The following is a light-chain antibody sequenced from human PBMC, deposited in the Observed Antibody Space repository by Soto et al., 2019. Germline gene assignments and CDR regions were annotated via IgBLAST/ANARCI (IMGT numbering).Light chain of an antibody. CDR1: QGVSSD. CDR2: GAS. Sequence: EIVMTQSPATLSVSPGERATLSCRASQGVSSDLAWYQQKPGQAPRLLIYGASTRAPGIPARFSGSGSGTEFTLTISSLQSEDFTVYSCLQYHNLWAFGQGTKVDIK. CDR3: LQYHNLWA. V-gene: IGKV3-15*01. J-gene: IGKJ1*01.